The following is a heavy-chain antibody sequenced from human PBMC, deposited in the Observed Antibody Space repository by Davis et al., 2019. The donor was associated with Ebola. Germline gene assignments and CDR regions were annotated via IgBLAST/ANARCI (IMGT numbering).Heavy chain of an antibody. CDR2: IDPSDSYT. J-gene: IGHJ6*02. V-gene: IGHV5-10-1*01. Sequence: GESLKISCTGSGYSFTSYWISWVRQMPGKGLEWMGRIDPSDSYTNYSPSFQGHVTISADKSISTAYLQWSSLKASDTAMYYCASTRYYYYGMDVWGQGTTVTVSS. CDR3: ASTRYYYYGMDV. CDR1: GYSFTSYW.